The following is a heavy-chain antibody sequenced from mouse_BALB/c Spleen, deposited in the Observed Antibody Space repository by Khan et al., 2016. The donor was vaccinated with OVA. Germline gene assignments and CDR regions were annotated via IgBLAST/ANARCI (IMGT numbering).Heavy chain of an antibody. D-gene: IGHD2-2*01. J-gene: IGHJ2*01. CDR2: ISSGSSTI. Sequence: EVELVESGGGLVQPGGSRKLSCAASGFTFNIFGMHWVRQAPEKGLEWVAYISSGSSTIYYADTVKGRFTISRDNPKNTVFLQMTSLRSEDTAMYYCAGGGGYDGGFDYWGQGTTLTVSS. CDR1: GFTFNIFG. CDR3: AGGGGYDGGFDY. V-gene: IGHV5-17*02.